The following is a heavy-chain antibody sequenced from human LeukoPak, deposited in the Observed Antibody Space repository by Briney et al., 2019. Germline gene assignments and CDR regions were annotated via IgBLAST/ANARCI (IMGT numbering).Heavy chain of an antibody. CDR2: IYYSGST. CDR3: ANRGGYCSSTSCYEGYYYYYMDV. CDR1: GGSVSRSPYY. D-gene: IGHD2-2*01. V-gene: IGHV4-39*07. Sequence: SETLSLTCTVSGGSVSRSPYYWGWIRQPPGKGLEWIGNIYYSGSTYYNPSLKSRVTISVDTSKNQFSLKLSSVTAADTAVYYCANRGGYCSSTSCYEGYYYYYMDVWGKGTTVTVSS. J-gene: IGHJ6*03.